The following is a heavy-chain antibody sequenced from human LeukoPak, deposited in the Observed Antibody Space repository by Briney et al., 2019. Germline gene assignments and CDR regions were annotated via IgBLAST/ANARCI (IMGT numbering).Heavy chain of an antibody. D-gene: IGHD1-1*01. CDR2: IDYSGIT. Sequence: PSETLSLTCTVSGASVSSGDYYWSWVRQPPGKGLEWIGYIDYSGITFYNPSLKSRITMSIDSSRNQFSLKLTSVTAADTAVYYCARRIATTAIFDFWGQGTLVTVSS. CDR3: ARRIATTAIFDF. J-gene: IGHJ4*02. CDR1: GASVSSGDYY. V-gene: IGHV4-30-4*08.